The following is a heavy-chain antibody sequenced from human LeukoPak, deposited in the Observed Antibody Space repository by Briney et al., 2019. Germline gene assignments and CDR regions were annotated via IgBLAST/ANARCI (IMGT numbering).Heavy chain of an antibody. CDR2: ISYDGTNK. Sequence: GRSLRLSCAASGFTFSNYGIHWVRQAPGKGLEWVAVISYDGTNKYYADSVKGRFTISRDNSKNTVYLQMNSLRAEDTAIYYCATYRQVLLPFESWGQGTLVTVSS. J-gene: IGHJ4*02. CDR3: ATYRQVLLPFES. V-gene: IGHV3-30*03. D-gene: IGHD2-8*02. CDR1: GFTFSNYG.